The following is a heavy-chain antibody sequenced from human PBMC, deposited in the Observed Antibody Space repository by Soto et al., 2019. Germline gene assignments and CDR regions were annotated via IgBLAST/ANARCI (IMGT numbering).Heavy chain of an antibody. CDR1: GLSVSYSY. CDR3: ARSDCSSGSCPNWFDP. CDR2: MYTGGRT. D-gene: IGHD2-15*01. Sequence: EVQLVEAGGGLLQPGGSLRLSCAASGLSVSYSYMNWDRQAPGKGLEWVSVMYTGGRTFYADSVKGRFTISRDDSKNTQYLQMHSLRPEDTGVYYCARSDCSSGSCPNWFDPWGQGTLVTVSS. J-gene: IGHJ5*02. V-gene: IGHV3-66*01.